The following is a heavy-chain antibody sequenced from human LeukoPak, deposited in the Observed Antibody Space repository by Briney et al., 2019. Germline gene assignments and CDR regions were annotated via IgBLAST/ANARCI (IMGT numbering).Heavy chain of an antibody. J-gene: IGHJ3*02. Sequence: SETLSLTCTVPGGSISSYYWSWIRQPPGKGLGWIGYIYYSGSTNYNPSLKSRVTISVDTSKNQFSLKLSSVTAADTAVYYCARDLYYVGAFEIWGQGAMVTVSS. CDR1: GGSISSYY. V-gene: IGHV4-59*01. CDR3: ARDLYYVGAFEI. CDR2: IYYSGST. D-gene: IGHD3-10*02.